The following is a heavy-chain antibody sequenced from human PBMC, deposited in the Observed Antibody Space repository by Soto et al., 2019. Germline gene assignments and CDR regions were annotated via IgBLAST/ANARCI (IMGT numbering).Heavy chain of an antibody. CDR2: IYHSGST. D-gene: IGHD3-22*01. CDR1: GGSISSSNW. V-gene: IGHV4-4*02. Sequence: SETLSLTCAVSGGSISSSNWWSWVRQPPGKGLEWIGEIYHSGSTNYNPSLKSRVTISVDKSKNQFSLKLSSVTAADTAVYYCARALLAAHYYDSSGYYYYYYMDVWGKGTTVTVSS. J-gene: IGHJ6*03. CDR3: ARALLAAHYYDSSGYYYYYYMDV.